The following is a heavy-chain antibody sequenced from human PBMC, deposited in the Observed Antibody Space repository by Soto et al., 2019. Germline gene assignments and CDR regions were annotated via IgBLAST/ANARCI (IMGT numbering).Heavy chain of an antibody. CDR3: TQRVQLLDDAFDI. CDR2: IRSKANSYAT. D-gene: IGHD1-26*01. V-gene: IGHV3-73*01. J-gene: IGHJ3*02. CDR1: GFTFSGSA. Sequence: PGGSLRLSCAASGFTFSGSAMHWVRQASGKGLEWVGRIRSKANSYATAYAASVKGRFTISRDDSKNTAYLQMNSLKTEDTAVYYCTQRVQLLDDAFDIWGQGTMVTVSS.